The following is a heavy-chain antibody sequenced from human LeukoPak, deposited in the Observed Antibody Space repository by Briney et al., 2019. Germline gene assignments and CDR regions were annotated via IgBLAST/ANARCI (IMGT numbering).Heavy chain of an antibody. CDR2: ISPSGAST. CDR1: GFTFSDHY. CDR3: SREPRLLAY. V-gene: IGHV3-11*04. D-gene: IGHD2-15*01. J-gene: IGHJ4*02. Sequence: GGSLRLSCAGSGFTFSDHYMSWLRQAPEKGLESVSYISPSGASTVYADSAKGRFTIFRGNAKNPLNLQINSLRVEDTAVYYCSREPRLLAYWGQGPLVTVSS.